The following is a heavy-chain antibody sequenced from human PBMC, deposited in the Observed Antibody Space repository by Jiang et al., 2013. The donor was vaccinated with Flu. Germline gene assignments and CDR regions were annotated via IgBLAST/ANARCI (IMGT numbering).Heavy chain of an antibody. CDR3: ARAPKSGDYPYYYYGMDV. D-gene: IGHD4-17*01. V-gene: IGHV4-59*01. J-gene: IGHJ6*04. CDR2: IYYSGST. Sequence: PSETLSLTCTVSGGSISSYYWSWIRQPPGKGLEWIGYIYYSGSTNYNPSLKSRVTISVDTSKNQFSLKLSSVTAADTAVYYCARAPKSGDYPYYYYGMDVWGKGTTVTVSS. CDR1: GGSISSYY.